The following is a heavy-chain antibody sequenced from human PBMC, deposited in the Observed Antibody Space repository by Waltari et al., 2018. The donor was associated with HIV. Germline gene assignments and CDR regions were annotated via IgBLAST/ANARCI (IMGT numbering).Heavy chain of an antibody. V-gene: IGHV3-15*01. CDR3: TTLVLLGVGMDV. CDR1: RFTFSNAW. J-gene: IGHJ6*02. CDR2: IKSKTDGGTT. D-gene: IGHD3-10*01. Sequence: EVQLVESGGGLVKPGGSLRPSCAASRFTFSNAWMGWVRQAPGKGLEWVGRIKSKTDGGTTDYAAPVKGRFTISRDDSKNTLYLQMNSLKTEDTAVYYCTTLVLLGVGMDVWGQGTTVTVSS.